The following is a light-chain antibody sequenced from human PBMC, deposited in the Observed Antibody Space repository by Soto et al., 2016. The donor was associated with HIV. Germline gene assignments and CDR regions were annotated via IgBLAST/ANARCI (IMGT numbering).Light chain of an antibody. Sequence: SYVLTQPPSVSVAPGKTASITCGGNNIGRKGVHWYQQRPGQAPVLVVYDNTDRPSGIPERFSGSNSGNTATLTINRVEAGDEADYYCLVWDISSDPLFGGGTRLTV. CDR2: DNT. V-gene: IGLV3-21*01. J-gene: IGLJ2*01. CDR3: LVWDISSDPL. CDR1: NIGRKG.